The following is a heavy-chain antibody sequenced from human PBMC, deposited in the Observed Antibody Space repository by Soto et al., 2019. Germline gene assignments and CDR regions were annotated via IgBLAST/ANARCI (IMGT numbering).Heavy chain of an antibody. CDR3: AKDKDTAMAPDDY. J-gene: IGHJ4*02. Sequence: GGSLRLSCAASGFTFSSYGMHWVRQAPGKGLEWVAVISYDGSNKYYADSVKGRFTISRDNSKNTLYLQMNSLRAEDTAVYYCAKDKDTAMAPDDYWGQGTLVTVPQ. D-gene: IGHD5-18*01. V-gene: IGHV3-30*18. CDR1: GFTFSSYG. CDR2: ISYDGSNK.